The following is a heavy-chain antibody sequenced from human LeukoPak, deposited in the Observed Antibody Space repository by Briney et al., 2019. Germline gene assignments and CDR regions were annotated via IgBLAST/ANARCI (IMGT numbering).Heavy chain of an antibody. V-gene: IGHV4-34*01. CDR2: IYHSGST. CDR3: ARDFQQWPYFDL. J-gene: IGHJ2*01. CDR1: GGSFSGYY. D-gene: IGHD6-19*01. Sequence: SETLSLTCAVYGGSFSGYYWSWIRQPPGKGLEWIGEIYHSGSTNYNPSLKSRVTISVDKSKNQFSLKLSSVTAADTAVYYCARDFQQWPYFDLWGRGTLVTVSS.